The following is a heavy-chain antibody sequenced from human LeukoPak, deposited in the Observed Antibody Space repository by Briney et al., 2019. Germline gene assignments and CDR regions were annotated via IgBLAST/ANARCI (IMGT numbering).Heavy chain of an antibody. D-gene: IGHD6-19*01. CDR3: ARAKAEAGLTAEYFQY. V-gene: IGHV5-51*01. J-gene: IGHJ1*01. CDR2: IFPGGSDT. CDR1: GYTFTHYW. Sequence: GESLKISCQASGYTFTHYWIGWVRQMPGKGLEWIGIIFPGGSDTRTSPSFEGQVTISADKSTSTAYLHWNRLKASDTAIYYCARAKAEAGLTAEYFQYWGQGTQVIVSS.